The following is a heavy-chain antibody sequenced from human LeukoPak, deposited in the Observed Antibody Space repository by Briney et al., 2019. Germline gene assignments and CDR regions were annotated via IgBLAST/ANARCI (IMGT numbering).Heavy chain of an antibody. CDR3: TRGRAYYDSTGYYY. J-gene: IGHJ4*02. D-gene: IGHD3-22*01. Sequence: TSETLPLTCTVSGGSMTNYYWTWIRQSPGKGLEWIGHTYYSGNTNYNPSLKSRVTISIDTSKNQFSLKLSSVTAADTAVYYCTRGRAYYDSTGYYYWGRGILVTVSS. CDR2: TYYSGNT. CDR1: GGSMTNYY. V-gene: IGHV4-59*01.